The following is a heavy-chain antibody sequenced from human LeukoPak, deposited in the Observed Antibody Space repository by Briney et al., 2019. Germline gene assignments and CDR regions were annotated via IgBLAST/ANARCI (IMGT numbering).Heavy chain of an antibody. CDR1: GFTFSSYG. Sequence: GGSLRLSCAASGFTFSSYGMSWVRHAPGEGLEWGSGIIGSGGNSYYADSVKGRFTISRDNAKNTLYLQMHSLRAEDTAIYYCAKERQGGNSYGDEAFYFDYWGQETLVTVSS. CDR2: IIGSGGNS. V-gene: IGHV3-23*01. D-gene: IGHD4-23*01. CDR3: AKERQGGNSYGDEAFYFDY. J-gene: IGHJ4*02.